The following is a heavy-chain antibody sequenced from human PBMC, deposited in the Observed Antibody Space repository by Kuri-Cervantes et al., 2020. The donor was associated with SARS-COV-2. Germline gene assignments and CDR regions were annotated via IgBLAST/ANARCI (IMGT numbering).Heavy chain of an antibody. CDR1: GLSLSNARMG. V-gene: IGHV2-26*01. CDR2: IFSNDEK. J-gene: IGHJ6*02. CDR3: ARFPTVVVPAATVVYYYYGLDV. D-gene: IGHD2-15*01. Sequence: SGPTLVKPTETLTLTCTVSGLSLSNARMGVSWIRQPPGKALEWLAHIFSNDEKSYSTSLKSRLTISKDTSKSQVVLTMTNMDPVDTATYYCARFPTVVVPAATVVYYYYGLDVWGQGTTVTVSS.